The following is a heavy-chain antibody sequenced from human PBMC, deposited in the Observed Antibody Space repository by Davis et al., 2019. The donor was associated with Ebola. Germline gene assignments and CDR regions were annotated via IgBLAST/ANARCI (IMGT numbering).Heavy chain of an antibody. CDR3: ARETYYYGTGSYYNWFDP. J-gene: IGHJ5*02. V-gene: IGHV1-18*04. CDR1: GYTFTGYY. CDR2: ISAYNGNA. Sequence: ASVKVSCKASGYTFTGYYMHWVRQAPGQGLEWMGWISAYNGNANYAQKLQGRVTMTTDTSTSTAYMELRSLRSDDTAVYYCARETYYYGTGSYYNWFDPWGQGTLVTVSS. D-gene: IGHD3-10*01.